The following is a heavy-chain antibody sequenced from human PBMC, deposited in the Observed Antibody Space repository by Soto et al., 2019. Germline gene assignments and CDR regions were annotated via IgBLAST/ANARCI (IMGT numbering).Heavy chain of an antibody. CDR2: ISVSGDST. CDR1: GFTFSSYA. V-gene: IGHV3-23*01. CDR3: AKIFRYGDPEY. J-gene: IGHJ4*02. Sequence: EVQLLESGGGLVQPGGSLRLSCAATGFTFSSYAMSWVRQAPGKGLEWVSGISVSGDSTYYAGSVKGRFTISRDNSKSTLYLQMNSLRAGDTAVYYCAKIFRYGDPEYWGQGALVTVSS. D-gene: IGHD2-21*02.